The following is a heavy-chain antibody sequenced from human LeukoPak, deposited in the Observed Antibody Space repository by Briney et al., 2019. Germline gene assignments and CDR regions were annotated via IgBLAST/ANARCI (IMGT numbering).Heavy chain of an antibody. CDR1: GFTFSSYW. CDR2: INSDRSST. Sequence: GGSLRLSCAASGFTFSSYWMHWVRQAPGKGLVWVSRINSDRSSTSYADSVKGRFTISRDNSKNTLYLQMNSLRAEDTAVYYCAKLVRDSSGYYYFDYWGQGTLVTVSS. J-gene: IGHJ4*02. V-gene: IGHV3-74*01. D-gene: IGHD3-22*01. CDR3: AKLVRDSSGYYYFDY.